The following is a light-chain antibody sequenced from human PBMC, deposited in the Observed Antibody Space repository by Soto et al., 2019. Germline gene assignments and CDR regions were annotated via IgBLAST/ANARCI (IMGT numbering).Light chain of an antibody. J-gene: IGLJ3*02. V-gene: IGLV2-11*01. CDR3: CSYAGNSTLL. Sequence: QSALTQPRSVSGSPGQSVTISCTGTSSDVGGYNCVSWYQQHPGKAPKLMIFEVSKRPSGVSNRFSGSKSGNTASLTISGLQAEDEADYYCCSYAGNSTLLFGGGTKVTVL. CDR2: EVS. CDR1: SSDVGGYNC.